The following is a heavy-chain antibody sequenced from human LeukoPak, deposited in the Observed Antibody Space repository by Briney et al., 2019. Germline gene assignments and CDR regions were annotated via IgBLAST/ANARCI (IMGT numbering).Heavy chain of an antibody. CDR2: ISAYNGNT. CDR3: ARTQRISAAGHPWFDP. D-gene: IGHD6-13*01. V-gene: IGHV1-18*01. J-gene: IGHJ5*02. CDR1: GYTFTSYG. Sequence: ASVKVSCKASGYTFTSYGISWVRQAPGQGLEWMGWISAYNGNTNYAQKLQGRVTMTTDTSTSTAYMELRSLRSDDTAVYYCARTQRISAAGHPWFDPWGQGTLVTVSS.